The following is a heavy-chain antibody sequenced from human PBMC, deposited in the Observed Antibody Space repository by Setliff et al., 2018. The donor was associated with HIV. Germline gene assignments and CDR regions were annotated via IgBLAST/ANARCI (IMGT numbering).Heavy chain of an antibody. J-gene: IGHJ4*02. CDR1: GYTFTSYD. V-gene: IGHV1-8*01. CDR2: MNPNSGNT. D-gene: IGHD3-22*01. Sequence: ASVKVSCKASGYTFTSYDINWMRQATGQGLEWMGWMNPNSGNTGYAQKFQGRVTMTRNTSISTAYMELSSLRSEDTAVYYCARAPGAYYYDSSGYPIGIRFDYWGQGTLVTVSS. CDR3: ARAPGAYYYDSSGYPIGIRFDY.